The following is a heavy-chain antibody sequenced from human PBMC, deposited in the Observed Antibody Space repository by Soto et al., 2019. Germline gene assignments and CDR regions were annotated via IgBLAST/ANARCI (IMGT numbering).Heavy chain of an antibody. J-gene: IGHJ3*02. CDR2: ISAYNGNT. V-gene: IGHV1-18*04. CDR1: GYTFTSYG. D-gene: IGHD3-10*01. CDR3: ERGLLLWFGPRQDAFDI. Sequence: GASVKVSCKASGYTFTSYGISWVRQAPGQGLEWMGWISAYNGNTNYAQKLQGRVTMTTDTSTSTAYMELRSLRSDDTAVYYCERGLLLWFGPRQDAFDIWGQGTMVTVSS.